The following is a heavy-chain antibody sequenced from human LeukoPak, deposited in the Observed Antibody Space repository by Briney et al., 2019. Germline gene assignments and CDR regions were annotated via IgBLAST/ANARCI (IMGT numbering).Heavy chain of an antibody. CDR3: TAPFYCSGGSCSDSLVY. V-gene: IGHV3-15*01. Sequence: GGSLRLSCAASGFTVSSNYMSWVRQAPGKGLEWVGRIKSKTDGGTTDYAAPVKGRFTISRDDSKNTLYLQMNSLKTEDTAVYYCTAPFYCSGGSCSDSLVYWGQGTLVTVSS. CDR1: GFTVSSNY. D-gene: IGHD2-15*01. CDR2: IKSKTDGGTT. J-gene: IGHJ4*02.